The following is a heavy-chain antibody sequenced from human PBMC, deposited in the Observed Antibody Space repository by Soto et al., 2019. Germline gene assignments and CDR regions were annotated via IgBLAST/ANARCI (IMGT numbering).Heavy chain of an antibody. J-gene: IGHJ3*02. V-gene: IGHV1-69*01. Sequence: QVQLMESGAEVKKPGSSVKVSCKASGGSFPSDTISWVRQAPGQGLEWLGGIVPVFGTPNHAQKFQGRVTISADGSTNTAYMELTSLRPEDTAVYYCTRLSSGYYHDAFDIWGQGTLVTVSS. CDR1: GGSFPSDT. CDR2: IVPVFGTP. D-gene: IGHD3-22*01. CDR3: TRLSSGYYHDAFDI.